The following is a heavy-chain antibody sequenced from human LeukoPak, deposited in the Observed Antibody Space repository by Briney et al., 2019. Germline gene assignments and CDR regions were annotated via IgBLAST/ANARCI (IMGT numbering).Heavy chain of an antibody. CDR3: ARASRGDDASF. D-gene: IGHD5-12*01. J-gene: IGHJ4*02. CDR1: GFTFSSYW. V-gene: IGHV3-7*05. Sequence: PGGSLRLSCAASGFTFSSYWMSWVRQAPGKELEWVANINQEGSEKYYADSVKGRFTISRDNAKNSLYLQMNSLRAEDTAVYYCARASRGDDASFWGQGALVTVSS. CDR2: INQEGSEK.